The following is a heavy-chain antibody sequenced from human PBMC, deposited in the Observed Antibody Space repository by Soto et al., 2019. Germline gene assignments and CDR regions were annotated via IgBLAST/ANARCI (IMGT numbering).Heavy chain of an antibody. Sequence: ASVKVSCKASGYTFTSYDINWVRQATGQGLEWMGWMNPNSGNTGYAQKFQGRVTMTRKTSISTAYMELSSLRSEDTAVYYCARAHGGSYSFASDYWGQGTLVTVSS. CDR3: ARAHGGSYSFASDY. J-gene: IGHJ4*02. CDR1: GYTFTSYD. V-gene: IGHV1-8*01. CDR2: MNPNSGNT. D-gene: IGHD1-26*01.